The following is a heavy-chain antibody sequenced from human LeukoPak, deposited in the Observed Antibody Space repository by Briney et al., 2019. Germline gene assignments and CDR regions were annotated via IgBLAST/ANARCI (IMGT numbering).Heavy chain of an antibody. CDR3: ATTNDGGGYQWGDFFDF. J-gene: IGHJ4*02. V-gene: IGHV1-69*04. D-gene: IGHD3-22*01. CDR1: GGTSNSHA. Sequence: SVKVSCKASGGTSNSHAISWVRQAPGQGLEWMGRIIPNLGTTNRAQNFQDRVTLTADKSTNTAYMELTSLTSDYTAVYYCATTNDGGGYQWGDFFDFWGQGTLVTVSS. CDR2: IIPNLGTT.